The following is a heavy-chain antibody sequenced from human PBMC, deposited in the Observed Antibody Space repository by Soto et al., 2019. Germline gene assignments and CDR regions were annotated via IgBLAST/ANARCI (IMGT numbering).Heavy chain of an antibody. J-gene: IGHJ4*02. CDR1: GFTFSSYG. Sequence: QVQLVESGGGVVQPGRSLTLSGAASGFTFSSYGMHWVRQAPGKGLEWVAVISYDGSNKYYADSVKGRFTISRDNSKNTLYLQMNSLRAEDTAVYYCAKGSTAMTYFDYWGQGTLVTVSS. CDR3: AKGSTAMTYFDY. V-gene: IGHV3-30*18. CDR2: ISYDGSNK. D-gene: IGHD5-18*01.